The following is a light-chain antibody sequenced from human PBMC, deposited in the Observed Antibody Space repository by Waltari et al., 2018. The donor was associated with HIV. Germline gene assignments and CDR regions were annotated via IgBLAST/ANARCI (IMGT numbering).Light chain of an antibody. CDR3: QVWDSSSYHPVV. CDR1: SKS. Sequence: SKSVHWYQQKPGQAPVVVVYDVSDRPSGIPERFSGSTSGNTATLTVSRVEAGDEADYYCQVWDSSSYHPVVFGGGTKLTVL. J-gene: IGLJ2*01. V-gene: IGLV3-21*02. CDR2: DVS.